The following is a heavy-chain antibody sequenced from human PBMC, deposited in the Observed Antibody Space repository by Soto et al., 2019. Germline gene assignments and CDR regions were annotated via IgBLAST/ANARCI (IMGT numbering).Heavy chain of an antibody. Sequence: PGGSLRLSCAASGFTFSSYAMNWVRQAPGKGLEWVSTIDYTGGYSYYADSVKGRFTISRDNSQKTLDLQMNSLRAEDTAIYYCAKDRLAPSAAPRFDPWGLGTLVSGSS. CDR3: AKDRLAPSAAPRFDP. CDR1: GFTFSSYA. CDR2: IDYTGGYS. J-gene: IGHJ5*02. D-gene: IGHD3-3*02. V-gene: IGHV3-23*01.